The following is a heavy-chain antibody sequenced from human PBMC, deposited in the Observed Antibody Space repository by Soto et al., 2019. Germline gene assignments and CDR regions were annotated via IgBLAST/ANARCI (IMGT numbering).Heavy chain of an antibody. CDR2: ISGSGGST. V-gene: IGHV3-23*01. Sequence: PGGSLRLSCAASGFTFSSYAMSWVRQAPGKGLEWVSAISGSGGSTYYADSVKGRFTISRDNSKNTLYLQMNSLRAEDTAVYYCARAHITMIVVVYSFPHAFDIWGQGTMVTVSS. J-gene: IGHJ3*02. D-gene: IGHD3-22*01. CDR1: GFTFSSYA. CDR3: ARAHITMIVVVYSFPHAFDI.